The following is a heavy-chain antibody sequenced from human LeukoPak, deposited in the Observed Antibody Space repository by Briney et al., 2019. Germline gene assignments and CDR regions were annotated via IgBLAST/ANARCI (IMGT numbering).Heavy chain of an antibody. Sequence: GGSLRLSCTASGFTFGDYGMSWVRQAPGKGLEWVGFIRSKAYGGTTECAASVKGRFTISRDDSKSIAYLQMNSLKTEDTAVYYCAKYYYDTRDYSRYFDSWGQGTLVTASS. CDR2: IRSKAYGGTT. V-gene: IGHV3-49*04. CDR3: AKYYYDTRDYSRYFDS. CDR1: GFTFGDYG. D-gene: IGHD3-22*01. J-gene: IGHJ4*03.